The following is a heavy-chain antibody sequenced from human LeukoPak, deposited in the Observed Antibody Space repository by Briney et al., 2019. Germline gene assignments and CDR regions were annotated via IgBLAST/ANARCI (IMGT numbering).Heavy chain of an antibody. CDR2: IRFDGIDT. Sequence: GGSLRLSCAASGFTFISYAMHWVRQAPGKGLEWVAFIRFDGIDTYYADSVKGRFTISRDNSKNTLSVQMNGLRAEDTAVYYCAKEESHYFDYWGQGALVIVSS. V-gene: IGHV3-30*02. CDR1: GFTFISYA. J-gene: IGHJ4*02. CDR3: AKEESHYFDY.